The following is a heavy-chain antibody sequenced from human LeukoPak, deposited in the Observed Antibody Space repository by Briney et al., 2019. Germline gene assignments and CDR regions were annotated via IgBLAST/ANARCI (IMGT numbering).Heavy chain of an antibody. V-gene: IGHV3-66*01. J-gene: IGHJ4*02. CDR3: ARDREDYYGSGRFDY. D-gene: IGHD3-10*01. CDR2: IYSGGST. CDR1: GFTFSSYG. Sequence: PGGSLRLSCAASGFTFSSYGMSWVRQAPGKGLEWVSLIYSGGSTYYADSVKGRFTISRDNSKNTLYLQMNSLRAEDTAVYYCARDREDYYGSGRFDYWGQGTLVTVSS.